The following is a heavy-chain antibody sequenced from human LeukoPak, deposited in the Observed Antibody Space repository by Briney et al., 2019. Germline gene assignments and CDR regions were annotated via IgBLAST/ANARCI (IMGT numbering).Heavy chain of an antibody. V-gene: IGHV1-2*02. CDR3: ARDIRPREESFDY. D-gene: IGHD5-24*01. J-gene: IGHJ4*02. CDR1: GYTFTDYF. Sequence: GASVKVSCKASGYTFTDYFLHWVRQAPGHGLEWMGWISPTSGATTYAQKFQGRVTMTRDTSINTAYIELSSLRSDDTAVYYCARDIRPREESFDYWGQGNLVTVSS. CDR2: ISPTSGAT.